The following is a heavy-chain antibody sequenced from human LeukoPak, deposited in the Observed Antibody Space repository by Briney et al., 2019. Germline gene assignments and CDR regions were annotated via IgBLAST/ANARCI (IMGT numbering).Heavy chain of an antibody. Sequence: GGSLRLSCAASGFNFRNYAMAWVRQAPGKSLEWVATVNDGGESTYYATSVRGQFTISRDNSKNSLFLLRDSLRVEDTAVYYCAKAAWGSTSWFFDQWGQGILVTVSS. CDR3: AKAAWGSTSWFFDQ. CDR2: VNDGGEST. V-gene: IGHV3-23*01. D-gene: IGHD6-13*01. J-gene: IGHJ4*02. CDR1: GFNFRNYA.